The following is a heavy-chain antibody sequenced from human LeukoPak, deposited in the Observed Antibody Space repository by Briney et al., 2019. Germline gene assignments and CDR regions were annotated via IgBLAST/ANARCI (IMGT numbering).Heavy chain of an antibody. Sequence: PGGSLRLSCAASGFTFSSYAMHWVRQAPGKGLEWVAVISYDGSNKYYADSVKGRFTISRDNSKNTLYLQMNSLRAEDTAVYYCAREGIQLWLDYWGQGTLDTVSS. D-gene: IGHD5-18*01. CDR1: GFTFSSYA. J-gene: IGHJ4*02. CDR3: AREGIQLWLDY. V-gene: IGHV3-30-3*01. CDR2: ISYDGSNK.